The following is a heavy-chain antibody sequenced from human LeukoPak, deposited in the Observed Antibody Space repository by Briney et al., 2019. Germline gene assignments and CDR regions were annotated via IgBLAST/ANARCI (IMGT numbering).Heavy chain of an antibody. CDR2: IYYSGST. Sequence: PSQTLSLTCTVSGGSVSSGADYWSWIRQCPGKGLEWIGYIYYSGSTYYNPSLKSRVTISVDKSKRQLSLKLSSVTAADAAVYYCAGNYYDSSGYFYWGQGTLVTVSS. D-gene: IGHD3-22*01. CDR3: AGNYYDSSGYFY. V-gene: IGHV4-31*03. CDR1: GGSVSSGADY. J-gene: IGHJ4*02.